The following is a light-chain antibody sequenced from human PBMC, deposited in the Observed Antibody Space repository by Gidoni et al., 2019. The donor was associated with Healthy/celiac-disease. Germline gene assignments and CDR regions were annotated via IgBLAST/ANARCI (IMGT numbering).Light chain of an antibody. J-gene: IGLJ2*01. CDR1: TGAVTSGHY. Sequence: QAVVPQEPSLTVSPGGTVTLTCGSSTGAVTSGHYPYWFQQKPGQAPRTLLYDTSNKHSWTPARFSGSLLGGKAALTLSGAQPEDEAEYYCLLSYSGARPLVFGGGTKLTVL. CDR2: DTS. V-gene: IGLV7-46*01. CDR3: LLSYSGARPLV.